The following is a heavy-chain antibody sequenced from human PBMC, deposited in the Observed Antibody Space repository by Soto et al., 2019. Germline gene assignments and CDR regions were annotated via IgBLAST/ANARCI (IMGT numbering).Heavy chain of an antibody. CDR1: GFTFSSYA. V-gene: IGHV3-23*01. D-gene: IGHD6-6*01. CDR2: ISGSGGST. CDR3: AKDRKWQLVRGFDY. J-gene: IGHJ4*02. Sequence: GGSLRLSCAASGFTFSSYAMSWVRQPPGKGLEWVSAISGSGGSTYYADSVKGWFTNSRDNSKNTLYLQMNSLRAEDTAVYYGAKDRKWQLVRGFDYWGQGTLVTVSS.